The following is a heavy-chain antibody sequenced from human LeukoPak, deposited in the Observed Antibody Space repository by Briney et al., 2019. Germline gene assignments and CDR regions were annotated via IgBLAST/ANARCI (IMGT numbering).Heavy chain of an antibody. V-gene: IGHV3-53*01. CDR1: GFTVSSNY. CDR3: ASKYCSSTSWKDMGPWCNWFDP. CDR2: IYSGGST. D-gene: IGHD2-2*01. J-gene: IGHJ5*02. Sequence: GGSLRLSCAASGFTVSSNYMSWVRQAPGKGLEWVSVIYSGGSTYYADSVKGRFTISRDNSKNTLYLQMNSLRAEDTAVYYCASKYCSSTSWKDMGPWCNWFDPWGQGTLVTVSS.